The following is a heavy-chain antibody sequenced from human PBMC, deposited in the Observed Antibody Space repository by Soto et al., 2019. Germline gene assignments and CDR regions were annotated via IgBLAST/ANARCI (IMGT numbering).Heavy chain of an antibody. D-gene: IGHD2-21*02. CDR1: GFSLSTTGVG. CDR3: VQSRCGGDCLQSYSSHSYYGLDV. CDR2: IYWDDDK. J-gene: IGHJ6*02. V-gene: IGHV2-5*02. Sequence: QITLKESGPTLVKPTQTLTLTCTFSGFSLSTTGVGVGWIRQPPGKALECLALIYWDDDKRYNPSLNSKLTITKDTSKSQVVLAMTNLDPVDTATFYCVQSRCGGDCLQSYSSHSYYGLDVWGQGTTVTVSS.